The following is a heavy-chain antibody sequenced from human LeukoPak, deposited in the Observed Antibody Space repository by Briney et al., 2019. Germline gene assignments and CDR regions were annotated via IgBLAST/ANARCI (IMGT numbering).Heavy chain of an antibody. CDR3: ARHFTRIVVDIPMYDDS. Sequence: PSETLSLTCTVSGGSISSSSYCWGWLREPPGKGLEWFGLIYFSGSTYYNPTLKSRVTLSEDTAQNQFAWKLSSVTAADTAESYCARHFTRIVVDIPMYDDSWGQGTLVTVSS. CDR1: GGSISSSSYC. V-gene: IGHV4-39*01. J-gene: IGHJ4*02. CDR2: IYFSGST. D-gene: IGHD3-22*01.